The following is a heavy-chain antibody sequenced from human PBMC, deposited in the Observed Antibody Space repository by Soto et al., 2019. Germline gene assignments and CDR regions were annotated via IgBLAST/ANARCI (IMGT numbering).Heavy chain of an antibody. V-gene: IGHV4-30-4*01. D-gene: IGHD3-16*01. Sequence: SETLSLTCTVSGGSTSSDNYWSFVRQPPGKGLECIGHIYYSGNTDYNPSLKSRLAISIDTSKNQFSLELSSVTAADTAVYFCAREGGESSDGLYYFDSWGQGSLVTVSS. CDR2: IYYSGNT. CDR1: GGSTSSDNY. CDR3: AREGGESSDGLYYFDS. J-gene: IGHJ4*02.